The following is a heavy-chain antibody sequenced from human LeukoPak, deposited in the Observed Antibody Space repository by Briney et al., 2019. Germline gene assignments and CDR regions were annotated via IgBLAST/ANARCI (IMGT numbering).Heavy chain of an antibody. V-gene: IGHV1-46*01. Sequence: GASVKVSCKASGYTFTSYYMHWVRQAPGQGLEWMGIINPSGGSTSYAQKFQGRVTMTRDTSISTAYMDLSRLRSDDTAVYYCAKVARLLWFGELLFLDYWGQGTLVTVSS. CDR1: GYTFTSYY. D-gene: IGHD3-10*01. CDR3: AKVARLLWFGELLFLDY. J-gene: IGHJ4*02. CDR2: INPSGGST.